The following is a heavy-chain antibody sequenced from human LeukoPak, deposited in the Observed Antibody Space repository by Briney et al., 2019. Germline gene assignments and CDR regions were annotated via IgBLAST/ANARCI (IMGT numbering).Heavy chain of an antibody. D-gene: IGHD1-26*01. V-gene: IGHV3-21*01. Sequence: RGSLRLSCVASGFTFSIYSMNWVRQAPGKGLEWVSSISSSSSYIYYAESVKGRFSISRDNAKNSMYLQMNSLRGEDTAVYYWGRDRGELNYFDYWGQGTVVTVSS. CDR1: GFTFSIYS. CDR3: GRDRGELNYFDY. CDR2: ISSSSSYI. J-gene: IGHJ4*02.